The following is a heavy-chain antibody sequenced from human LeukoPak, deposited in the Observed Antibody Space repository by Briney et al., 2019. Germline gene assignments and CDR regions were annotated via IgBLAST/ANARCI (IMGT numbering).Heavy chain of an antibody. CDR2: INPNSGGT. Sequence: ASVKVSRKASGYTFTGYYMHWVRQAPGQGLEWMGWINPNSGGTNYAQKFQGRVTMTRDMSISTAYMELSRLRSDDTAVYYCARSISYVGDGYSGPKYLGQGTLVTVSS. D-gene: IGHD5-24*01. J-gene: IGHJ4*02. V-gene: IGHV1-2*02. CDR3: ARSISYVGDGYSGPKY. CDR1: GYTFTGYY.